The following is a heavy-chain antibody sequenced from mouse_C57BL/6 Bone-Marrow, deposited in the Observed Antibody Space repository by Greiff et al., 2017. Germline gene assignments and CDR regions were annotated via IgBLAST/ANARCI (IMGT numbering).Heavy chain of an antibody. CDR1: GFNIKNSY. D-gene: IGHD1-1*01. CDR3: TRSLIYYGTNY. V-gene: IGHV14-2*01. Sequence: VQLQQSGAELVKPGASVKLSCTASGFNIKNSYIHWVKQRTEQGLEWIGRIDPEDGETKYAPKFQDKATITADTSSNTAYLQLSSLTSEDTAVYYCTRSLIYYGTNYWGQGTTLTGSS. J-gene: IGHJ2*01. CDR2: IDPEDGET.